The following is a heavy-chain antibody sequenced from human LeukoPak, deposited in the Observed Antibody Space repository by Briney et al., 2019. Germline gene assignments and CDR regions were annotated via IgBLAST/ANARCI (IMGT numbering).Heavy chain of an antibody. CDR2: IYYSGST. V-gene: IGHV4-39*01. D-gene: IGHD2-15*01. J-gene: IGHJ3*02. CDR1: GGSISSSSYY. Sequence: SVTLSLTCTVSGGSISSSSYYWGWIRQPPGKGLEWIGSIYYSGSTYYNPSLKSRVTISVDTSKNQFSLKLSSVTAADTAVYYCVVVPGAFDIWGQGTMVTVSS. CDR3: VVVPGAFDI.